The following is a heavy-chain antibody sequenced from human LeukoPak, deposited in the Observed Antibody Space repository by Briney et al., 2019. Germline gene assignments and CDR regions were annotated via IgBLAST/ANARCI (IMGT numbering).Heavy chain of an antibody. Sequence: PSETLSLTCTVSGGSISSYYWSWIRQPPGKGLEWIGYIYYSGSTNYNPSLKSRVTISVDTSKNQFSLKLSSVTAADTAVYYCARGGYGDRRRDFDYWGQGTLVTVSS. CDR1: GGSISSYY. CDR3: ARGGYGDRRRDFDY. D-gene: IGHD4-17*01. J-gene: IGHJ4*02. CDR2: IYYSGST. V-gene: IGHV4-59*12.